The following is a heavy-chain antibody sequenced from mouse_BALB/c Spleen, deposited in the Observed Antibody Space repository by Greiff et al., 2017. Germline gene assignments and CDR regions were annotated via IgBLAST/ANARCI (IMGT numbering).Heavy chain of an antibody. D-gene: IGHD1-2*01. CDR2: IDPETGGT. CDR3: TVYYGYNYAMDY. V-gene: IGHV1-15*01. Sequence: VKLVESGAELVRPGASVTLSCKASGYTFTDYEMHWVKQTPVHGLEWIGAIDPETGGTAYNQKFKGKATLTADKSSSTAYMELRSLTSEDSAVYYCTVYYGYNYAMDYWGQGTSVTVSS. J-gene: IGHJ4*01. CDR1: GYTFTDYE.